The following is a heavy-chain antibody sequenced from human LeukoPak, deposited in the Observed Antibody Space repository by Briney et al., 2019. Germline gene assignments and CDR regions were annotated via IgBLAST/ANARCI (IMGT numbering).Heavy chain of an antibody. V-gene: IGHV4-34*01. D-gene: IGHD2-15*01. CDR3: ARGNLVAATPFDY. CDR1: GGSFSGYY. J-gene: IGHJ4*02. Sequence: PSETLSLTCAVYGGSFSGYYWGWIRQPPGKGLEWIGEINHSGSTNYNPSLKSRVTISVDTSKNQFSLKLSSVTAADTAVYYCARGNLVAATPFDYWGQGTLVTVSS. CDR2: INHSGST.